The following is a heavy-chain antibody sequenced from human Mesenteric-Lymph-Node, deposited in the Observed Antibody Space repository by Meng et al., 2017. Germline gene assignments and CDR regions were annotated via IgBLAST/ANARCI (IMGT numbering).Heavy chain of an antibody. CDR1: GDSISSGEYF. D-gene: IGHD2-2*01. Sequence: QLWQPESGPGLVKPSLTLSRTCTVSGDSISSGEYFGSWIRQPPGKGLEWIGYMDYRGSTFYNPSLKSRVTISVDTSKNQFSLKLSSVTAADSAVYFCARGELLWDYWGQGTLVTVSS. CDR3: ARGELLWDY. J-gene: IGHJ4*02. CDR2: MDYRGST. V-gene: IGHV4-30-4*01.